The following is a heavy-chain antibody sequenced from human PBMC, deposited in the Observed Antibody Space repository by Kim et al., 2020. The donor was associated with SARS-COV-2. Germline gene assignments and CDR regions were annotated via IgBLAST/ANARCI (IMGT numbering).Heavy chain of an antibody. V-gene: IGHV3-9*01. J-gene: IGHJ4*02. CDR2: I. Sequence: IDYADSVEGRFTISRDNAKNSLYLQMNSLRAEDTALYYCANGLWFGELLYWGQGTLVTVSS. CDR3: ANGLWFGELLY. D-gene: IGHD3-10*01.